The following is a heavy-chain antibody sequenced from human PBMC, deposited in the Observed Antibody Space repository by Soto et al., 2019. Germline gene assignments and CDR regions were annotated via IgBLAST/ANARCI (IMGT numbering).Heavy chain of an antibody. Sequence: QVQLVQSGAEVKKPGSSVKVSCKASGGTFSSYAISWVRQSPGQGLEWMGGIIPIFGTANYSQKFQGRVTITADESTSTAYMERISLRSEDTAVYYCARGGWWELLDSYYGMDVWGQGTTVSVSS. CDR2: IIPIFGTA. V-gene: IGHV1-69*01. D-gene: IGHD1-26*01. CDR3: ARGGWWELLDSYYGMDV. CDR1: GGTFSSYA. J-gene: IGHJ6*02.